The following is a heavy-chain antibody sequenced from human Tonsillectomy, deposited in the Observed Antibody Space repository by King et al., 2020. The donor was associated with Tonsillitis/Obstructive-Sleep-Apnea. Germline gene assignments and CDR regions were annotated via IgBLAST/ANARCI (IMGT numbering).Heavy chain of an antibody. V-gene: IGHV1-46*01. CDR3: AGGVPPRAFDY. CDR1: GYTFTRYY. CDR2: INPSGGST. Sequence: QLVQSGAEVKKPGASVKVSCMASGYTFTRYYIHWVRQAPGQGLEWMGIINPSGGSTPYAQKFQGRVTMTRDTSTSTVYMDLSSLRSEATAVYYCAGGVPPRAFDYWGQGSLVTVSS. D-gene: IGHD3-16*01. J-gene: IGHJ4*02.